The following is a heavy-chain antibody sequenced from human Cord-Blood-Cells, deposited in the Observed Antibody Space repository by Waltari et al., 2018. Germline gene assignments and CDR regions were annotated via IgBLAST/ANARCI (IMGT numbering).Heavy chain of an antibody. CDR3: ARPRGSGSYYDAFDI. D-gene: IGHD3-10*01. Sequence: QLQLQESGPGLVKPSETLSLTCTVSGGSISSSSYYWGWIRQHPGKGLEWIGSIYYSGSTYYNPSLKSRVTISVDTSKNQFSLKLSSVTAADTAVYYCARPRGSGSYYDAFDIWGQGTMVTVSS. CDR2: IYYSGST. V-gene: IGHV4-39*01. J-gene: IGHJ3*02. CDR1: GGSISSSSYY.